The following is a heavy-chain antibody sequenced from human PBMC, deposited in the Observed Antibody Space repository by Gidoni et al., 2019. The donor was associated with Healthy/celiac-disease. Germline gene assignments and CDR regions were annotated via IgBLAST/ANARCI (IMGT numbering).Heavy chain of an antibody. D-gene: IGHD6-19*01. CDR2: ISWDGGST. V-gene: IGHV3-43*01. J-gene: IGHJ6*02. CDR1: GFTFDDYT. CDR3: ASQRIAVAGTGAYYYGMDV. Sequence: EVQLVESGVVVVLPGGSLRLSCAAPGFTFDDYTMHWVRQAPGKGLEWVSLISWDGGSTYYADSVKGRFTISRDNSNNSLYLQMNSLRTEDTALYYCASQRIAVAGTGAYYYGMDVWGQGTTVTVSS.